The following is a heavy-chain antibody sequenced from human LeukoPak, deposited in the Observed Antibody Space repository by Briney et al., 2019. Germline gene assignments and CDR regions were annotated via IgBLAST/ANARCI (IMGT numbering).Heavy chain of an antibody. CDR1: GFTFDDYA. D-gene: IGHD5-18*01. CDR2: ISWNSGSI. J-gene: IGHJ4*02. V-gene: IGHV3-9*01. Sequence: SLRLSCAASGFTFDDYAMHWVRQAPGKGLEWVSGISWNSGSIGYADSVKGRFTISRDNAKNSLYLQMDSLRAEDTALYYCAKDGMRNVDTAMDHWGQGTLVTVSS. CDR3: AKDGMRNVDTAMDH.